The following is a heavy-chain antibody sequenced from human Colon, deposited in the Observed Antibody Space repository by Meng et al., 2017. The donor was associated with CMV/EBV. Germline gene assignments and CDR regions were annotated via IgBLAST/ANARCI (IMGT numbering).Heavy chain of an antibody. CDR3: AKDFRCLEIGYCSGGSCYPGCGVFDI. CDR2: ISGSGGST. CDR1: GFTFNDYA. D-gene: IGHD2-15*01. Sequence: GESLKISCAASGFTFNDYAMSWVRQAPGKGLEWVSVISGSGGSTHYADSVKGRFTISRDNSRDTLYLQMNTLRAEDTAVYYCAKDFRCLEIGYCSGGSCYPGCGVFDIWGQGTKVTVSS. J-gene: IGHJ3*02. V-gene: IGHV3-23*01.